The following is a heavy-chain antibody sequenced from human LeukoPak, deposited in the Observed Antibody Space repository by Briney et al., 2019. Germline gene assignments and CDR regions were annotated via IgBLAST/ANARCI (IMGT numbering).Heavy chain of an antibody. CDR2: IYSSGTT. Sequence: PSETLSLTCTVSGGSVSPYYWSWIRQPPGKGLEWVGIIYSSGTTYYNPSLTSRVTISIDTSKNQFSLKLTSVTAADTAVYYCARSVTGANNWCDPWGQGTLVTVSS. J-gene: IGHJ5*02. CDR1: GGSVSPYY. D-gene: IGHD1-20*01. V-gene: IGHV4-4*09. CDR3: ARSVTGANNWCDP.